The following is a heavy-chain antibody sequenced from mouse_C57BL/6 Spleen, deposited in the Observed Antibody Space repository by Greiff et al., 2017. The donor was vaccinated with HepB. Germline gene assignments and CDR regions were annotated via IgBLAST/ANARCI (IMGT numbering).Heavy chain of an antibody. Sequence: QVQLQQSGAELVRPGASVTLSCKASGYTFTDYEMHWVKQTPVHGLEWIGAIVPETGGTAYNQKFKGKAILTADKSSSTAYMELRSLTSEDSAVYYCTRSRGGSYFCFDYWGQGTTLTVSS. J-gene: IGHJ2*01. CDR1: GYTFTDYE. CDR2: IVPETGGT. V-gene: IGHV1-15*01. D-gene: IGHD1-1*02. CDR3: TRSRGGSYFCFDY.